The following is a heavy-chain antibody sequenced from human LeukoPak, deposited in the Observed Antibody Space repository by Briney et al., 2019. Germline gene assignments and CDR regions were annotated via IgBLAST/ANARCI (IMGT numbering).Heavy chain of an antibody. J-gene: IGHJ4*02. D-gene: IGHD3-22*01. CDR2: ISGSGGST. CDR3: AKDLRYYDSSGPYTTITEFDY. Sequence: PGGSLRLSCAASGFTFSSYAMSWVRQAPGKGLEWVSAISGSGGSTYYADSVKGRFTISRDNSKNTLYLQMNSLRAEDTAVYYCAKDLRYYDSSGPYTTITEFDYWGQGTLVTVSS. V-gene: IGHV3-23*01. CDR1: GFTFSSYA.